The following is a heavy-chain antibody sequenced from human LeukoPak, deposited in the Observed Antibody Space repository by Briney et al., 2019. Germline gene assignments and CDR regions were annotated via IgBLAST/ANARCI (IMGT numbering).Heavy chain of an antibody. CDR1: GFTFSSYS. J-gene: IGHJ4*02. D-gene: IGHD1-26*01. V-gene: IGHV3-48*01. CDR3: ARDSEYSGSY. Sequence: GGSLRLSCAASGFTFSSYSMNWVRQAPGKGLEWVSYISSSSSTIYYADSVKGRFTISRDNAKNSLYLQMNSLRAKDTAVYYCARDSEYSGSYWGQGTLVTVSS. CDR2: ISSSSSTI.